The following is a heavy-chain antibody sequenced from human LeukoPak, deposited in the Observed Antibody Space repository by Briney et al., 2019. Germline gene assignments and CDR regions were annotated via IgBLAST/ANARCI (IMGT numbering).Heavy chain of an antibody. Sequence: ASVKVSCKASGYTFSGYYMHWVRQAPGQGLEWMGRINPNSGGTNYAQKFQGRVTMTRDTSISTAYMELSRLRSDDTAVYYCFFYDSSDYGLDVWGKGTTVTVSS. V-gene: IGHV1-2*06. CDR3: FFYDSSDYGLDV. CDR1: GYTFSGYY. J-gene: IGHJ6*04. CDR2: INPNSGGT. D-gene: IGHD3-22*01.